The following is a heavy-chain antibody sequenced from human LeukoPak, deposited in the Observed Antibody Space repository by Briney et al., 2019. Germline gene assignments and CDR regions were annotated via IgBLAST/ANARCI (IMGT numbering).Heavy chain of an antibody. Sequence: PGGSLRLSCAASGFTFSHFWMSWVRQAPGKGLEWVAYIKKTGSETYYVDSVKGRFTITRDNTRNSLFLQMYSLRAEDTAVYLCAREDGYCSGGNCYSYFDSWGQGTLVTVSS. CDR1: GFTFSHFW. D-gene: IGHD2-15*01. V-gene: IGHV3-7*01. J-gene: IGHJ4*02. CDR2: IKKTGSET. CDR3: AREDGYCSGGNCYSYFDS.